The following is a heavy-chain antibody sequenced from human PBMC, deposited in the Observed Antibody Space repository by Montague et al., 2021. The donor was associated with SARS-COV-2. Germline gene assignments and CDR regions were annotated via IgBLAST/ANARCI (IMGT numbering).Heavy chain of an antibody. CDR2: ISYDGSNK. CDR3: ARSLSGSYWGAFDI. V-gene: IGHV3-30*04. Sequence: SLRLSCAASGFTFSSYAMHWVRQAPGKGLEWVAVISYDGSNKYYVDSVKGRFTISRDNSKNTLYLQMNSLRAEDTTVYYRARSLSGSYWGAFDIWGQGTMVTVSS. D-gene: IGHD1-26*01. J-gene: IGHJ3*02. CDR1: GFTFSSYA.